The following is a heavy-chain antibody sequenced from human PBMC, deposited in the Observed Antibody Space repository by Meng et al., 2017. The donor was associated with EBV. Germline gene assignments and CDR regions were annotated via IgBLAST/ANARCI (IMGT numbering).Heavy chain of an antibody. D-gene: IGHD1-26*01. CDR2: IRSQVDGRTA. CDR3: TTDEGGSRF. V-gene: IGHV3-15*01. CDR1: GFTFTSAW. Sequence: EVALVESGGGLVQPGGSLRLSCAASGFTFTSAWMNWVRQAPGKGLEWVGRIRSQVDGRTADYSAPVKGRFTISRDDSKHTLYLQMNSLKIEDSAVYYCTTDEGGSRFWGQGTLVTVSS. J-gene: IGHJ4*02.